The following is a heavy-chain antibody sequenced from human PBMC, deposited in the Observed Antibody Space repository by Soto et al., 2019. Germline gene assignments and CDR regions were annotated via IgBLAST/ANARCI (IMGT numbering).Heavy chain of an antibody. CDR3: AKQNSIFGVDSFYYGMDV. Sequence: EEQLLESGGGLVQPGGSLRLSCAASGFTFSSYAMSWVRQAPGKGLDWVSAITGNGISTYYADSVKGRFTISGDNSKNTLSLQMNSLRAEDTAVYYCAKQNSIFGVDSFYYGMDVWGQGTTVAVSS. V-gene: IGHV3-23*01. J-gene: IGHJ6*02. CDR1: GFTFSSYA. D-gene: IGHD3-3*01. CDR2: ITGNGIST.